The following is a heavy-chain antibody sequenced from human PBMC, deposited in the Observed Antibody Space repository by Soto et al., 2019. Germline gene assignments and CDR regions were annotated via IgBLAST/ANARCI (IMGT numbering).Heavy chain of an antibody. J-gene: IGHJ6*02. Sequence: SGPTLVKPTQTLTLTCTFSGFSLSTSGVGVGWIRQPPGKALEWLALIYWNDDKRYSPSLKSRLTITKDTSKNQVVLTMTNMDPVDTATYYCAQTNPFTDYDILTGSNYYYGMDVWGQGTTVTVSS. CDR2: IYWNDDK. V-gene: IGHV2-5*01. D-gene: IGHD3-9*01. CDR1: GFSLSTSGVG. CDR3: AQTNPFTDYDILTGSNYYYGMDV.